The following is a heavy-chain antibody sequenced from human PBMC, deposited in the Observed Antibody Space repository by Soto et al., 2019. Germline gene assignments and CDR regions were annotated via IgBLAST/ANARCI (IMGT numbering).Heavy chain of an antibody. CDR2: ISSSSSYI. Sequence: PGGSLRLSCAASGFTFSSYSMNWVRQAPGKGLEWVSSISSSSSYIYCADSVKGRFTISRDNAKNSLYLQMNSLRAEDTAVYYCARSLSGYDWNLGNYYYYYMDVWGKGTTVTVSS. CDR3: ARSLSGYDWNLGNYYYYYMDV. D-gene: IGHD1-20*01. CDR1: GFTFSSYS. J-gene: IGHJ6*03. V-gene: IGHV3-21*01.